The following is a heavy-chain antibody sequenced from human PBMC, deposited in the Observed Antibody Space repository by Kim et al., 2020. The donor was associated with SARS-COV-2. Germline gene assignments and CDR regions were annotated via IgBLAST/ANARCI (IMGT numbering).Heavy chain of an antibody. D-gene: IGHD3-10*01. CDR3: AREIIAELWFGEDYYYYGMDG. V-gene: IGHV3-33*01. CDR1: GFTFSSYG. J-gene: IGHJ6*02. Sequence: GGSLRLSCAASGFTFSSYGMHWVRQAPGKGLEWVAVIWYDGSNKYYADPVKGRFTISRDNSKNTLYLQMNSLRAEDTAVYYCAREIIAELWFGEDYYYYGMDGGGQGTTVTVSS. CDR2: IWYDGSNK.